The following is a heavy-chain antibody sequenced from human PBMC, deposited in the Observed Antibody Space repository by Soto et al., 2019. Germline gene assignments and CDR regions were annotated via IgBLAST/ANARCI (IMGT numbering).Heavy chain of an antibody. D-gene: IGHD6-13*01. CDR1: GGSISSYY. V-gene: IGHV4-59*01. J-gene: IGHJ4*01. CDR2: IYYSGST. CDR3: SRAAGYSSSWYYFVY. Sequence: SETLSLTCTVSGGSISSYYWSWIRQPPGKGLEWIGYIYYSGSTNYNPSLKSRVTISVDTSKNQFSLKLSSVTAADTAVYYCSRAAGYSSSWYYFVYWGQGTLVAVFS.